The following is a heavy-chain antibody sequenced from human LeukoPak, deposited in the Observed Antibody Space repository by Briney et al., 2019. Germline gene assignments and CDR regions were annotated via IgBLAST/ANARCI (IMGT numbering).Heavy chain of an antibody. J-gene: IGHJ5*02. D-gene: IGHD3-10*01. CDR2: FDPEDGET. CDR3: ATGFAGAIMFDP. V-gene: IGHV1-24*01. Sequence: ASVKVSCKVSGYTLTELSMHWVRQAPGKGLEWMGGFDPEDGETIYAQKFQGRVTMTEDTSTDTAYMELSSLRSEDTAVYYCATGFAGAIMFDPWGQGTLVTVSS. CDR1: GYTLTELS.